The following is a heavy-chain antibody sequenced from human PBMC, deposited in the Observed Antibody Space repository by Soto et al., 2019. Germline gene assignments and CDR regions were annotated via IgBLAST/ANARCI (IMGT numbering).Heavy chain of an antibody. D-gene: IGHD5-18*01. V-gene: IGHV3-33*01. CDR1: GFTFSSYG. Sequence: GGSLRLSCAASGFTFSSYGMHWVRQAPGKGLEWVAVIWYDGSNKYYADSVKGRFTISRDNSKNTLYLQMNSLRAEDTAVYYCARRRGYSYGYYGMDVWGQGTTVTVSS. CDR3: ARRRGYSYGYYGMDV. J-gene: IGHJ6*02. CDR2: IWYDGSNK.